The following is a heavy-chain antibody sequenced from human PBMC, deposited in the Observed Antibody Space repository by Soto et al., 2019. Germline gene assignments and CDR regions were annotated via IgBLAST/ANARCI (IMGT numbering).Heavy chain of an antibody. V-gene: IGHV3-7*01. CDR3: ARLYPGSGWPYHYYGMDV. J-gene: IGHJ6*02. Sequence: EVQLVESGGGLVQPGGSLRLSCAASGFTFSTYWMSWVRQAPGKGLEWVAKIKQDGGDTYYVDSVKGRFTTSRDNDENSVYLQMNSLRAEDTAVYYCARLYPGSGWPYHYYGMDVWGQGTTVTVSS. CDR1: GFTFSTYW. D-gene: IGHD6-19*01. CDR2: IKQDGGDT.